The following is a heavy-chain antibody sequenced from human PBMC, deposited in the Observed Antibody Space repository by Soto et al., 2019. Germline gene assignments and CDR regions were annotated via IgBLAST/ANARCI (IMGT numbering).Heavy chain of an antibody. CDR3: ARGQPASYGYSYYYGMDV. CDR2: MNPNSGIT. CDR1: GYTFTSYD. Sequence: QVQLVQSGAEVKKPGASVKVSCKASGYTFTSYDINWVRQATGQGLEWMGWMNPNSGITGYAQKFQGRVTMTRNTSISTAYMELSSLRSEDTAVYYCARGQPASYGYSYYYGMDVWGQGTTVTVSS. J-gene: IGHJ6*02. V-gene: IGHV1-8*01. D-gene: IGHD5-18*01.